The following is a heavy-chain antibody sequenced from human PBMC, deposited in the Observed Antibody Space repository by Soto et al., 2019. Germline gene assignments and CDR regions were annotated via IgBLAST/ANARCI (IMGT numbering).Heavy chain of an antibody. J-gene: IGHJ4*02. Sequence: QVQLGQSGAGVRRPGSSVKVSGKASGDTLSHYGVSWGRRVLGKGLEWMGGTTAILGTRDYAQKFQGRMTITSDESTTTSYMELNSLTSDDTAVYYCAAGDSSDTGDHWGQGTLVTVSS. D-gene: IGHD5-18*01. V-gene: IGHV1-69*01. CDR2: TTAILGTR. CDR1: GDTLSHYG. CDR3: AAGDSSDTGDH.